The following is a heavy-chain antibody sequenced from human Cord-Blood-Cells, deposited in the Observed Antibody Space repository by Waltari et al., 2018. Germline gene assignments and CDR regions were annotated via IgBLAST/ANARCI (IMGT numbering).Heavy chain of an antibody. CDR2: INHSGST. CDR3: ARRYKILGSGSYYDAFDI. V-gene: IGHV4-34*01. J-gene: IGHJ3*02. Sequence: QVQLQQWGAGLWRPSETLSLTCAVYGGSFGGYYWSWLRQPPGKGLEWIGEINHSGSTNYNPSLKSRVTISVDTSKNQFSLKLSSVTAADTAVYYCARRYKILGSGSYYDAFDIWGQGTMVTVSS. CDR1: GGSFGGYY. D-gene: IGHD3-10*01.